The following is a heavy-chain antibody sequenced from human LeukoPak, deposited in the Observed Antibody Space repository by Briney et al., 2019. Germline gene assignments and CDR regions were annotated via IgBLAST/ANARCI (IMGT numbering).Heavy chain of an antibody. Sequence: GGSLRLSCAASGFTVSSQYMSWVRQAPGKGLEWVSVIYTGGTTHYADSVKGRFTISRDIAKNTLFLQMNSLRAEDTAVYYCARRKVVSAYYYGMDVWGQGTTVTVSS. J-gene: IGHJ6*02. D-gene: IGHD2-2*01. CDR3: ARRKVVSAYYYGMDV. CDR1: GFTVSSQY. CDR2: IYTGGTT. V-gene: IGHV3-66*01.